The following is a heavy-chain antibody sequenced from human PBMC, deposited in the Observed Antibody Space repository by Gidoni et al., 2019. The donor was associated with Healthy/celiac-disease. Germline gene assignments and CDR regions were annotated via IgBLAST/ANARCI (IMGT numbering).Heavy chain of an antibody. CDR3: ARGGMTTVTNFDY. J-gene: IGHJ4*02. CDR1: GGSISSYY. CDR2: IYYSGST. D-gene: IGHD4-4*01. Sequence: QVQLQESGPGLVKPSETLSLTCTVSGGSISSYYWSWIRQPPGKGLEWIGYIYYSGSTNYNPSLKSRVTISVDTSKNQFSLKLSSVTAADTAVYYCARGGMTTVTNFDYWGQGTLVTVSS. V-gene: IGHV4-59*01.